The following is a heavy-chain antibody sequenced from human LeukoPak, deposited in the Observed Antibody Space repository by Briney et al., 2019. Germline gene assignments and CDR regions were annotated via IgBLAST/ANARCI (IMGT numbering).Heavy chain of an antibody. D-gene: IGHD3-10*01. CDR1: GYTFTSYG. CDR2: ISAYNGNT. J-gene: IGHJ4*02. Sequence: ASVKVSCKASGYTFTSYGISWVRQAPGQGLEWMGWISAYNGNTNYAQKLQGRVTMTTDTSTSTAYMELRSLRSDDSAMYYCASTSMVRGAPSYWGQGTLVTVSS. CDR3: ASTSMVRGAPSY. V-gene: IGHV1-18*01.